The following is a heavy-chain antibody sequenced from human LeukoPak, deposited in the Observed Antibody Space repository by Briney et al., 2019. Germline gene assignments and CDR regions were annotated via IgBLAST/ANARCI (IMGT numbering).Heavy chain of an antibody. CDR3: AKDLIVVPAAMSYFDY. V-gene: IGHV3-48*03. J-gene: IGHJ4*02. Sequence: HPGGSLRLSCAASEFTFSSYEMNWVRQAPGKGLEWVSYISSSGSTMYYADSVKGRFTISRDNSKNTLYLQMNSLRAEDTAVYYCAKDLIVVPAAMSYFDYWGQGTLVTVSS. D-gene: IGHD2-2*01. CDR2: ISSSGSTM. CDR1: EFTFSSYE.